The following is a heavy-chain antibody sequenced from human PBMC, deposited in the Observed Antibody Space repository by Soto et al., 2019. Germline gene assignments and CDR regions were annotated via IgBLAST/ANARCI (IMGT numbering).Heavy chain of an antibody. V-gene: IGHV3-30*04. D-gene: IGHD4-4*01. CDR1: GFTFSSYT. CDR3: ARHTSYTNYDY. CDR2: ISYDGSNK. Sequence: QVPLVESGGGVVQPGRSLRLSCAASGFTFSSYTMHWVRQAPGKGLEWVAIISYDGSNKYYADSVKGRFTISGDNSKNTLHLQMNSLRAEDTAVYYCARHTSYTNYDYWGQGTLVTVSS. J-gene: IGHJ4*02.